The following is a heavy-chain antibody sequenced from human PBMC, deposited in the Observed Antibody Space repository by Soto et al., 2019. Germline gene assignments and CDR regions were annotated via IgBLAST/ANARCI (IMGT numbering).Heavy chain of an antibody. CDR3: ARDKVVAAIGPSYYYYYYGMDV. CDR2: ISSSSSYI. V-gene: IGHV3-21*01. D-gene: IGHD2-15*01. J-gene: IGHJ6*02. Sequence: PGVSLRLSCAASGFTFSSYSMNWVRQAPGKGLEWVSSISSSSSYIYYADSVKGRFTISRDNAKNSLYLQMNSLRAEDTAVYYCARDKVVAAIGPSYYYYYYGMDVWGQGTTVTVSS. CDR1: GFTFSSYS.